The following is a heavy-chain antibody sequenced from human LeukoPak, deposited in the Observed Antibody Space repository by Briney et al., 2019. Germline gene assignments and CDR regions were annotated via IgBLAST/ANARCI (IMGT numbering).Heavy chain of an antibody. CDR2: IYYSGST. Sequence: SSETLSLTCAVSGGSISSYYWSWIRQPPGKGLEWIGYIYYSGSTNYNPSLKSRVTISVDTSKNQFSLKLSSVTAADTAVYYCARGRGYSSSWGQGTLVTVSS. CDR3: ARGRGYSSS. D-gene: IGHD6-13*01. V-gene: IGHV4-59*01. J-gene: IGHJ4*02. CDR1: GGSISSYY.